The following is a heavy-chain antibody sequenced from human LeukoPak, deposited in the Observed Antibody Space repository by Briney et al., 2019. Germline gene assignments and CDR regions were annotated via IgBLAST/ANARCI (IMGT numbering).Heavy chain of an antibody. CDR3: ARDLLRYFDWLLSDYGMDV. V-gene: IGHV4-4*07. Sequence: PSETLSLTCTVSGTSISSYYWTWIRQPAGKGLEWIGRIYTSGSTNYNPSLKSRVTMSVDTSKNQFSLKLSSVTAADTAVYYCARDLLRYFDWLLSDYGMDVWGQGTTVTVSS. J-gene: IGHJ6*02. CDR2: IYTSGST. D-gene: IGHD3-9*01. CDR1: GTSISSYY.